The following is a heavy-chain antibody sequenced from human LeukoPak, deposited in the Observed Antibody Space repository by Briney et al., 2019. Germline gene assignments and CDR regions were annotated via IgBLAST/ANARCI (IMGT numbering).Heavy chain of an antibody. Sequence: PGGSLRLSCAASGFTFSSYAMSWDRQAPGKGLEWVSAISGSGGSTYYADSVKGRFTISRDNSKNTLYLQMNSLRAEDTAVYYCAKGCGFGELLSDYYGMDVWGKGTTVTVSS. CDR1: GFTFSSYA. J-gene: IGHJ6*04. CDR3: AKGCGFGELLSDYYGMDV. CDR2: ISGSGGST. D-gene: IGHD3-10*01. V-gene: IGHV3-23*01.